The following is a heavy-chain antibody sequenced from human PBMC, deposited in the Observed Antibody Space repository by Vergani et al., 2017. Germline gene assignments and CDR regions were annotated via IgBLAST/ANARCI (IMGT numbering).Heavy chain of an antibody. CDR1: GFTFSSYG. CDR3: ARWHILVVPVAYGMDV. Sequence: QVQLVESGGGVVQPGRSLRLSCAASGFTFSSYGMHWVRQAPGKGLEWLAVIWYDGSNKYYADSVKGRFTISRGNSKNTVYLQMNIRRAEDTAVYYCARWHILVVPVAYGMDVWGQGTTVTVSS. CDR2: IWYDGSNK. J-gene: IGHJ6*02. D-gene: IGHD2-2*01. V-gene: IGHV3-33*01.